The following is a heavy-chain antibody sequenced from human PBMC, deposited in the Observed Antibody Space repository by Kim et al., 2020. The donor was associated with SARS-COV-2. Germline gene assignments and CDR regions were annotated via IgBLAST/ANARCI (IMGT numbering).Heavy chain of an antibody. J-gene: IGHJ6*02. V-gene: IGHV3-30*18. CDR3: AKRRYGDEGYYAVDV. CDR1: GYSFSSYG. Sequence: GGSLRLSCAASGYSFSSYGMHWVRQAPDKGLEWVSSISYDGSDKKYADSVKGRFTVSRDNSRNTLYLQMNSLRAEDTAVYYCAKRRYGDEGYYAVDVWGQGTTVTVSS. CDR2: ISYDGSDK. D-gene: IGHD4-17*01.